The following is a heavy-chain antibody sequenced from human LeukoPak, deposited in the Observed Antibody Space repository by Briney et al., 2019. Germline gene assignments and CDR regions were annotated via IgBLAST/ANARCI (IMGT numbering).Heavy chain of an antibody. CDR3: ARESAVAGRGRWFDP. J-gene: IGHJ5*02. CDR1: GFTFSSYW. V-gene: IGHV3-74*01. CDR2: INSVGSTT. Sequence: GGSLRLSCAASGFTFSSYWMHWVRQAPGKGLVWVSRINSVGSTTTYADSVKGRFTISRDNANNTLYLQMNSLRAEDTAVYYCARESAVAGRGRWFDPWGQGTLVTVSS. D-gene: IGHD6-19*01.